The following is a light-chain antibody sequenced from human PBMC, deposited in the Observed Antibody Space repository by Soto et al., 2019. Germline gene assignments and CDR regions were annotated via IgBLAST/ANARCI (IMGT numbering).Light chain of an antibody. Sequence: IQMTQSPSTLSASVGDRVTITCRASQSISSWLAWYQQKPGKAPKLLIYKASSLESGVPSRFSGSGSGTEFTLTISSLQPDDFATYYCQQYNSYSWTFGHGTKVEIK. J-gene: IGKJ1*01. CDR3: QQYNSYSWT. V-gene: IGKV1-5*03. CDR1: QSISSW. CDR2: KAS.